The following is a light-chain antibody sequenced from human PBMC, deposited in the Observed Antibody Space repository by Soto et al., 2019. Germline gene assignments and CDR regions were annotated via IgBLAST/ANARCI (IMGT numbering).Light chain of an antibody. CDR3: SSYTSSSTLV. Sequence: QSALTQPASVSGSLEQSITISCTGTSGDVGGYNYVSWYQQHPGKAPKLMIYEVNNRPSGVSNRFSGSKSGNTASLTISGLQAEDEADYYCSSYTSSSTLVLGGGTKVTVL. CDR2: EVN. J-gene: IGLJ2*01. V-gene: IGLV2-14*01. CDR1: SGDVGGYNY.